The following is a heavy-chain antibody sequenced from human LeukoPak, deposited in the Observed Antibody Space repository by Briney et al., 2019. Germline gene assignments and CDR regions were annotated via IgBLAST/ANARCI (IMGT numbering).Heavy chain of an antibody. CDR3: AKDPRTIRSIGAYFDY. D-gene: IGHD2-2*01. V-gene: IGHV3-23*01. CDR2: ISGSGGST. CDR1: GFTFSSYG. Sequence: PGGTLRLSCAASGFTFSSYGMSWVRQAPGKGLEWVSAISGSGGSTYYADSVKGRFTISRDNSKNTLYLQMNSLRAEDTAVYYCAKDPRTIRSIGAYFDYWGQGTLVTVSS. J-gene: IGHJ4*02.